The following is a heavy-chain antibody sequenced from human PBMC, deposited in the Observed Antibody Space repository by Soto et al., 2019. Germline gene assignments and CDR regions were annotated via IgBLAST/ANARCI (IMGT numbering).Heavy chain of an antibody. Sequence: SETLSLTCTVSGGSISSSSYSWGWIRQPPGKGPEWIGTFYYSWSTYYNPSLNSRVTISVDTTKNQFFLKLNSVTAADTAVYYCLKGGGRFNYGMDVCGQVKSVTVSS. D-gene: IGHD2-15*01. CDR2: FYYSWST. CDR3: LKGGGRFNYGMDV. J-gene: IGHJ6*02. V-gene: IGHV4-39*01. CDR1: GGSISSSSYS.